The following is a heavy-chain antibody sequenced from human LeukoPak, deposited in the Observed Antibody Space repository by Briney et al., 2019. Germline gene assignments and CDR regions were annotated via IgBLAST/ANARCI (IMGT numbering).Heavy chain of an antibody. Sequence: PGRSLRLSCAASGFTFDDYAMHWVRQAPGKGLEWVSHISWNSGTIGYADSVKGRFTISRDSARNSLYLQMNSLRAEDTALYYCAKDLTYSDLGVAGSALDMWGQGTMVTVSS. J-gene: IGHJ3*02. V-gene: IGHV3-9*01. D-gene: IGHD6-19*01. CDR1: GFTFDDYA. CDR3: AKDLTYSDLGVAGSALDM. CDR2: ISWNSGTI.